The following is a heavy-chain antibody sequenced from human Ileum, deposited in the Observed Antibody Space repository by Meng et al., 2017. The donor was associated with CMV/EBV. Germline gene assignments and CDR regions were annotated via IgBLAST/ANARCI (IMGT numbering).Heavy chain of an antibody. Sequence: GESLKISCAASGFTFSSYGMHWVRHAPGKGLEWVAYIGYDGRNKYYGDSAKGRLVISRDNADYQLYLQMNSLRVEDTAVYFCAKGGRGGNDGLDIWGQGTLVT. CDR1: GFTFSSYG. CDR2: IGYDGRNK. J-gene: IGHJ3*02. D-gene: IGHD3-16*01. V-gene: IGHV3-30*02. CDR3: AKGGRGGNDGLDI.